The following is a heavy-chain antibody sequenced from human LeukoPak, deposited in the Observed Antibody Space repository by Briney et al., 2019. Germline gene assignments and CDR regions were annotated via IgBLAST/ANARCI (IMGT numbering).Heavy chain of an antibody. CDR2: ISAYNGNR. J-gene: IGHJ4*02. CDR3: ARGGPGWDSSSWYNY. CDR1: GYTFTSYG. V-gene: IGHV1-18*01. D-gene: IGHD6-13*01. Sequence: GASVTVSCKTSGYTFTSYGIIWVRQAPGQGLEWMGWISAYNGNRNYAQKLQGRVPMTTDTSTSTAYMELRSLRSDDTAVYYCARGGPGWDSSSWYNYWGQGTLVTVSS.